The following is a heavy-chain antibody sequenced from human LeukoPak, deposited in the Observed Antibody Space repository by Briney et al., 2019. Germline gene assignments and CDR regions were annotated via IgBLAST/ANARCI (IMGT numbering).Heavy chain of an antibody. Sequence: PSETLSLTCTASGGSISSGDYYWSWIRQPPGKGLEWIGEINHSGSTNYNPSLKSRVTISVDTSKNQFSLKLSSVTAADTSVYYCARGDFFGYWGQGTLVTVSS. V-gene: IGHV4-39*07. CDR1: GGSISSGDYY. D-gene: IGHD3-3*01. CDR2: INHSGST. CDR3: ARGDFFGY. J-gene: IGHJ4*02.